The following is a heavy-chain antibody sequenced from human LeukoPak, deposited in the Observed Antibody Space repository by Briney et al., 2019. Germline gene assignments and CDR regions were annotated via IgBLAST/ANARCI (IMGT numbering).Heavy chain of an antibody. J-gene: IGHJ4*02. V-gene: IGHV1-18*01. CDR3: ARTGTYCGGDRYSGAFDY. Sequence: ASVKVSCKASGYTFTSYGISWVRQAPGQGLEWMGWISAYNGNTNYAQKLQGRVTMTTDTSTSTAYMELRSLRSDDTAVYYCARTGTYCGGDRYSGAFDYWGQGTLVTVSS. D-gene: IGHD2-21*02. CDR2: ISAYNGNT. CDR1: GYTFTSYG.